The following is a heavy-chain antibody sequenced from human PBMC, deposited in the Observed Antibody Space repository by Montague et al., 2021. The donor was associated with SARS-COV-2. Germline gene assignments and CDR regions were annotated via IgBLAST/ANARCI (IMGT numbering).Heavy chain of an antibody. V-gene: IGHV4-59*01. CDR3: ASGADDYYYAMDV. CDR1: SGSISTYY. J-gene: IGHJ6*02. Sequence: SETLSLTCTVSSGSISTYYWRWIRRTPGKGLELMWYVNYSLSTNYNPSRKSRVTISVDTSKNQFSLKLRSVTAADTAVYYCASGADDYYYAMDVWGQGTTVTVTS. D-gene: IGHD3-10*01. CDR2: VNYSLST.